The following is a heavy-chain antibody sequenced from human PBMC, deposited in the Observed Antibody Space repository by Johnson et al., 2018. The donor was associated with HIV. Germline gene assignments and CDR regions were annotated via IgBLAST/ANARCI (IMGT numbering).Heavy chain of an antibody. CDR3: TTDLGVVGGFDI. J-gene: IGHJ3*02. Sequence: VQLVESGGGLVQPGRSLRLSCAASGFTFDDYAMHWVRQAPGRGLDWVSGISWNSGSIGYADSVKGRFTISRDDSKTTLFLQMNSLKIEDTAVYYCTTDLGVVGGFDIWGQGTMVSVS. CDR2: ISWNSGSI. D-gene: IGHD4-23*01. CDR1: GFTFDDYA. V-gene: IGHV3-9*01.